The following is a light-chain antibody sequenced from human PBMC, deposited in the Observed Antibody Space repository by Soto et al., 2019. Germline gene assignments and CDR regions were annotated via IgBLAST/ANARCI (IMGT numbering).Light chain of an antibody. V-gene: IGKV1-9*01. CDR2: GAS. Sequence: IHFSHSPSSLCPALPQRVTITLRASQDISSSLAWYQQKPGKAPKLLIYGASTLQSGVQSRFSGSGSGTDFTLTISSLQPEDFAPYYFQQLNSEHRLTFGEGTRLEI. J-gene: IGKJ5*01. CDR3: QQLNSEHRLT. CDR1: QDISSS.